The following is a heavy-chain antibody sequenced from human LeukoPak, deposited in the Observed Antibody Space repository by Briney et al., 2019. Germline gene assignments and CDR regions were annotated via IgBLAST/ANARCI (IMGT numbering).Heavy chain of an antibody. CDR3: ASYSTGNFDY. Sequence: PSQTLSLTCTVSGGSISSGSYYWSWIRQPAGKGLEWIGRIYTSGSTNYNPSLKSRVTISVDTSKNQFSLKLSSVTAADTAVYYCASYSTGNFDYWGQGTLVTVSS. J-gene: IGHJ4*02. D-gene: IGHD1-1*01. V-gene: IGHV4-61*02. CDR1: GGSISSGSYY. CDR2: IYTSGST.